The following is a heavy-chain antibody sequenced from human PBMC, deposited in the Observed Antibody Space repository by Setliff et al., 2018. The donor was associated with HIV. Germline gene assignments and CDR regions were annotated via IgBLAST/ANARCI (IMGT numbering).Heavy chain of an antibody. D-gene: IGHD2-8*02. CDR1: GYSISSGYY. CDR3: ARLIHTGLLYFDF. J-gene: IGHJ4*02. V-gene: IGHV4-38-2*01. Sequence: KPSETLSLTCAVSGYSISSGYYWGWIRQPPGKGLEWIGYIYSSGTTQYNPSVESRVTMSLDTSRDQFSLNLRSVTAADTAVYFCARLIHTGLLYFDFWGLGTLVTVSS. CDR2: IYSSGTT.